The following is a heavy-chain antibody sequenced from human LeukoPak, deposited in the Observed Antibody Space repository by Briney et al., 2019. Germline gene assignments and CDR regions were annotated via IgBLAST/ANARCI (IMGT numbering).Heavy chain of an antibody. CDR2: ISYDGSNK. CDR1: GFTFSSYG. V-gene: IGHV3-30*03. Sequence: GGSLRLSCAASGFTFSSYGIHWVRQAPGKGLEWVAFISYDGSNKYYADSVKGRFTISRDNSKNTLYLQMNSLRAEDTAVFYCARGTIAVARGNCFAPGGRGTLVT. J-gene: IGHJ5*02. CDR3: ARGTIAVARGNCFAP. D-gene: IGHD1-7*01.